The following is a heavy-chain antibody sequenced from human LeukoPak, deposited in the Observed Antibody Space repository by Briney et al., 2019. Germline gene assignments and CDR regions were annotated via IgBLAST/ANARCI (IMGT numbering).Heavy chain of an antibody. V-gene: IGHV3-7*01. CDR1: GFTFSSYW. D-gene: IGHD6-19*01. Sequence: GGSLRLSCAASGFTFSSYWMSWVRQAPGKGLGWVANIKQDGNEKYYVDSVKGRFTISRDNAKTSLYLQMNSLRAEDTAVYYCARGPSQWLADYWGQGTLVTVSS. J-gene: IGHJ4*02. CDR3: ARGPSQWLADY. CDR2: IKQDGNEK.